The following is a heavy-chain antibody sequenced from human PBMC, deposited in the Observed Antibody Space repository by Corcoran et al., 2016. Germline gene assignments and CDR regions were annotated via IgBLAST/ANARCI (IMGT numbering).Heavy chain of an antibody. V-gene: IGHV3-15*07. J-gene: IGHJ4*02. CDR2: IKSKSDGGTT. Sequence: EVQLVESGGGLVKPGGSLRLSCAASGFPFSNAYISWVRQAPGKGLEWVGRIKSKSDGGTTDYAAPVKGRFTISRDDSKNTVFLEMNSLKTEDTAFYHCVRFLITWGAENFWGRGTLFTVSS. CDR1: GFPFSNAY. CDR3: VRFLITWGAENF. D-gene: IGHD7-27*01.